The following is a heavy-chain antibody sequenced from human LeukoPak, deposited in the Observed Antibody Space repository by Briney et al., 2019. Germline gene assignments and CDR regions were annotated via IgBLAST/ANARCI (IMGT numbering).Heavy chain of an antibody. Sequence: GGSLRLSCAASGFPFSSYGMHWVRQAPGKGLEWVAVISYDGSNKYYADSVKGRFTISRDNSKNTLYLQMNSLRAEDTAVYYCAKVGGYDDGVDYYYYGMDVWGKGTTVTVSS. V-gene: IGHV3-30*18. D-gene: IGHD5-12*01. CDR1: GFPFSSYG. J-gene: IGHJ6*04. CDR3: AKVGGYDDGVDYYYYGMDV. CDR2: ISYDGSNK.